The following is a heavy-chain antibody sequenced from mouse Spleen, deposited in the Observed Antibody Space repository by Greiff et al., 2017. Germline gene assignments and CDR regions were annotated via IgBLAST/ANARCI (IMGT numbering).Heavy chain of an antibody. CDR1: GFTFSDFY. CDR3: ARDAKDYGSSYIDY. Sequence: EVKVVESGGGLVQSGRSLRLSCATSGFTFSDFYMEWVRQAPGKGLEWIAASRNKANDYTTEYSASVKGRFIVSRDTSQSILYLQMNALRAEDTAIYYCARDAKDYGSSYIDYWGQGTTLTVSS. CDR2: SRNKANDYTT. J-gene: IGHJ2*01. V-gene: IGHV7-1*01. D-gene: IGHD1-1*01.